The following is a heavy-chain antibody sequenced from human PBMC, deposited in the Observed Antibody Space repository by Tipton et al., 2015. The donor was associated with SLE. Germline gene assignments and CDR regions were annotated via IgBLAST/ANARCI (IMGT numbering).Heavy chain of an antibody. D-gene: IGHD3-10*01. V-gene: IGHV3-11*01. J-gene: IGHJ4*02. Sequence: SLRLSCAASGFTFGDYYMSWIRQAPGKGLEWVSHISSGGISLDYADSLKGRFTISRDNAKNSLYLQMNSLRAEDTAMYYCARIRGWFREPHFDYWGQGLLVTVSS. CDR1: GFTFGDYY. CDR3: ARIRGWFREPHFDY. CDR2: ISSGGISL.